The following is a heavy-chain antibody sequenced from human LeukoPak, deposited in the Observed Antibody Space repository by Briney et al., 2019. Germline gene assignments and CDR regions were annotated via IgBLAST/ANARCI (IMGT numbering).Heavy chain of an antibody. J-gene: IGHJ4*02. CDR1: GGSFSGYY. D-gene: IGHD6-13*01. CDR2: INHSGST. CDR3: ARGWGIAAALDY. Sequence: SETLSLTCAVYGGSFSGYYWSWIRQPPGKRLEWIGEINHSGSTNYNPSLKSRVTISVDTSKNQFSLKLSSVTAADTAVYYCARGWGIAAALDYWGQGTLVTVSS. V-gene: IGHV4-34*01.